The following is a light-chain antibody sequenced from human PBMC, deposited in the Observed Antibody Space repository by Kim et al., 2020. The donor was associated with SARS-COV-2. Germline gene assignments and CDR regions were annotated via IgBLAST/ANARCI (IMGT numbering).Light chain of an antibody. CDR2: STN. V-gene: IGLV1-44*01. CDR1: SSNIGSNP. CDR3: ATWGDSQNGWV. J-gene: IGLJ3*02. Sequence: ELTQPPSASGTPGQRVTISCSGSSSNIGSNPVHWYQQVPGTAPKLLIHSTNQRPSGVPDRFSGSKSGTSASLAISGLQSADEADYYCATWGDSQNGWV.